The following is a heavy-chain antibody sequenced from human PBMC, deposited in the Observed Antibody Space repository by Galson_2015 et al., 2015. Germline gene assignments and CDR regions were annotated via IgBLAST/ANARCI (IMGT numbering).Heavy chain of an antibody. J-gene: IGHJ6*02. CDR3: AKVLSPYSYYYYVMDV. CDR1: GFTLSNYA. D-gene: IGHD2/OR15-2a*01. Sequence: SLRLSCAASGFTLSNYAMNWVRQAPGKGLEWVSAISTTGGSTYYADSVKGRFTISRDNSKNTLYLQMNSLRAEDTAVYYCAKVLSPYSYYYYVMDVWGQRTTVTVSS. CDR2: ISTTGGST. V-gene: IGHV3-23*01.